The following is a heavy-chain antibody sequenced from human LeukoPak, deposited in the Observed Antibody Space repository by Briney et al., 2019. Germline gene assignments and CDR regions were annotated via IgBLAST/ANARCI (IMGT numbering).Heavy chain of an antibody. J-gene: IGHJ5*02. V-gene: IGHV1-2*02. D-gene: IGHD5-12*01. Sequence: ASVKVSCKASGYTFTGYYMHWVRQAPGQGLEWMGWINPNSGGTNYAQKFQGRVTMTRDTPISTAYMELSRLRSDDTAVYYCARDINSGYDYGWFDPWGQGTLVTVSS. CDR1: GYTFTGYY. CDR2: INPNSGGT. CDR3: ARDINSGYDYGWFDP.